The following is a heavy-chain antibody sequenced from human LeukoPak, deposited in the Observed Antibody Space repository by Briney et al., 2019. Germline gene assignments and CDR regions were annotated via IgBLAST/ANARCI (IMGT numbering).Heavy chain of an antibody. Sequence: SETLSLTCTVSGGSASSGSYYWSWIRQPPGKGLEWIGYIYYSGSTNYNPSLKSRVTISVDTSKNQFSLKLSSVTAADTAVYYCARSYYDILTGSGMTYYFDYWGQGTLVTVSS. J-gene: IGHJ4*02. D-gene: IGHD3-9*01. V-gene: IGHV4-61*01. CDR3: ARSYYDILTGSGMTYYFDY. CDR2: IYYSGST. CDR1: GGSASSGSYY.